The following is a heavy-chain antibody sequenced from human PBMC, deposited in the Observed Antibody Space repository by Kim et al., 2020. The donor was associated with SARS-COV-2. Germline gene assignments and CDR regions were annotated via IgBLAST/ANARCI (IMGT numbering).Heavy chain of an antibody. D-gene: IGHD3-10*01. J-gene: IGHJ4*02. CDR1: GGSISTYY. CDR2: IYYSGTT. CDR3: ARGSGPGTYYQSDS. V-gene: IGHV4-59*12. Sequence: SETLSLTCTVFGGSISTYYWSWIRQPPGKGLEWIGYIYYSGTTNYNPSLRSRVLMSLDTSKKEFSLKLTSVTAADTAVYYCARGSGPGTYYQSDSWGQGTLVTVSS.